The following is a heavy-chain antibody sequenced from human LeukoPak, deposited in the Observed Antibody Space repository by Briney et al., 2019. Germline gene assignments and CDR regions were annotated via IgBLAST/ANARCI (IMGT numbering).Heavy chain of an antibody. CDR2: IWYDGSNK. D-gene: IGHD6-19*01. J-gene: IGHJ4*02. V-gene: IGHV3-33*01. CDR1: GSTFSSYG. Sequence: PGGSLRLSCAASGSTFSSYGMHWVRQAPGKGLEWVAVIWYDGSNKYYADSVKGRFTISRDNSKNTLYLQMNSLRAEDTAVYYCARDSYPYSSGWYPNDYWGQGTLVTVSS. CDR3: ARDSYPYSSGWYPNDY.